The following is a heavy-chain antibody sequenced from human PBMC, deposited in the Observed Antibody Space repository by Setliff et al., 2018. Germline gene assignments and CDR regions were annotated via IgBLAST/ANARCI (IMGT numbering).Heavy chain of an antibody. Sequence: SETLSLTCNVSVDSISSSYDYWAWIRQPPGKGLEWIGSIYNSGSTYYNPSLKSRVSISVDTSKNQFSLKLSSVTAADTAVYYCARLGYRGDLDYWGQGTLVTV. V-gene: IGHV4-39*01. D-gene: IGHD5-12*01. CDR3: ARLGYRGDLDY. J-gene: IGHJ4*02. CDR1: VDSISSSYDY. CDR2: IYNSGST.